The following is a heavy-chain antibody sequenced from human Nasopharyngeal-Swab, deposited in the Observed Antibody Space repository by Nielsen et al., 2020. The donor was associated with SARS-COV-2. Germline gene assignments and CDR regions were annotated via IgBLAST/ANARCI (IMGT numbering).Heavy chain of an antibody. D-gene: IGHD2-2*01. J-gene: IGHJ6*03. V-gene: IGHV3-33*01. CDR2: IWYDGSNK. CDR3: ARDRCSSTSCYYYYYMDV. Sequence: GGSLRLSCAASGFTFSSYGMHWVCKAPGKGLEWVAVIWYDGSNKYYADSVKGRFTISRDNSKNTMYLQMNSLRAEDTAVYYCARDRCSSTSCYYYYYMDVWGKGTTVTVSS. CDR1: GFTFSSYG.